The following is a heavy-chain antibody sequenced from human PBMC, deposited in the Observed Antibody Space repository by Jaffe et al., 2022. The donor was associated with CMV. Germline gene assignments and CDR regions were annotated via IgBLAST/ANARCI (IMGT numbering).Heavy chain of an antibody. J-gene: IGHJ5*02. V-gene: IGHV3-21*01. CDR1: GFTFSSYS. CDR2: ISSSSSYI. D-gene: IGHD2-21*02. Sequence: EVQLVESGGGLVKPGGSLRLSCAASGFTFSSYSMNWVRQAPGKGLEWVSSISSSSSYIYYADSVKGRFTISRDNAKNSLYLQMNSLRAEDTAVYYCARDIHKGYCGGDCYSFNWFDPWGQGTLVTVSS. CDR3: ARDIHKGYCGGDCYSFNWFDP.